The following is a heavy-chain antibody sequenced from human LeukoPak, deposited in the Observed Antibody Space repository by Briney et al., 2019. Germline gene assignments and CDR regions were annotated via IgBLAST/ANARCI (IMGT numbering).Heavy chain of an antibody. CDR2: ISGSGGST. CDR3: AKDPRTGPTIEYYFDY. Sequence: GGSLRLSCAASGFTVSSYALSWVRQAPGKGLEWVSAISGSGGSTYYADSVKGRFTISRDNSKNTLYLQINSLRAEDTAVYYCAKDPRTGPTIEYYFDYWGQGTLVTVSS. V-gene: IGHV3-23*01. D-gene: IGHD3/OR15-3a*01. J-gene: IGHJ4*02. CDR1: GFTVSSYA.